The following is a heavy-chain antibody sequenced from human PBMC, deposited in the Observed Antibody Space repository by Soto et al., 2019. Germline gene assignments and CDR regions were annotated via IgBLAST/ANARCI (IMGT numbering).Heavy chain of an antibody. D-gene: IGHD2-15*01. CDR3: AGFVVPASRNSDFDY. Sequence: TLSLTCTVSGISVSTSDYYWGWVRQPPGKGLDWIGNIYYSGSTFYNPSLRSRVTLSVDTSKNQFSLRLNSVTAADTAVYFCAGFVVPASRNSDFDYWGQGTLVTVSS. J-gene: IGHJ4*02. CDR1: GISVSTSDYY. CDR2: IYYSGST. V-gene: IGHV4-39*01.